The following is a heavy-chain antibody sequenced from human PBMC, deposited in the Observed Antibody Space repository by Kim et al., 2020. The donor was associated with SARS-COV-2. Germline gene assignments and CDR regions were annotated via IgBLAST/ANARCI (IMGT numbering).Heavy chain of an antibody. CDR3: ARDQQDAFDI. J-gene: IGHJ3*02. V-gene: IGHV3-53*01. Sequence: STYYADSVKGRVTSSRDNAKNTLYLQMNSLRAEDTAVYYCARDQQDAFDIWGQGTMVTVSS. CDR2: ST.